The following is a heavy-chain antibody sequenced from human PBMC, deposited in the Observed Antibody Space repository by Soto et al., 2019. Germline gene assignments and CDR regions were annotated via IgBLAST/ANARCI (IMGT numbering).Heavy chain of an antibody. CDR3: AREAYCTNGVCSYWYFDL. J-gene: IGHJ2*01. V-gene: IGHV1-46*01. CDR2: INPSGGST. Sequence: QVQLVQSGAEVKMPGASVKVSWKASGYSFTSYYRYWVRQAPGQGLEWMGIINPSGGSTSYAQKFQGRVTMTRDTSTSTVYMELSSLRSEDTAVYYCAREAYCTNGVCSYWYFDLWGRGTLVTVSS. CDR1: GYSFTSYY. D-gene: IGHD2-8*01.